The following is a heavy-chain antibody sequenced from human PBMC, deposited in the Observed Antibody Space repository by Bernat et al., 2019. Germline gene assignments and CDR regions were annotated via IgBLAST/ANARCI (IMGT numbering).Heavy chain of an antibody. D-gene: IGHD6-19*01. CDR1: GFTFSSYA. CDR3: AKVRSQWLVNSWRRAAFDI. Sequence: EVQLVESGGGLVQPGGSLRLSCAASGFTFSSYAMSWVRQAPGKGLEWVSAISGSGGSTYYAASAKGRFTISRDNSKNTLYLQMNSLRAEDTAVYYCAKVRSQWLVNSWRRAAFDIWGQGTMVTVSS. CDR2: ISGSGGST. V-gene: IGHV3-23*04. J-gene: IGHJ3*02.